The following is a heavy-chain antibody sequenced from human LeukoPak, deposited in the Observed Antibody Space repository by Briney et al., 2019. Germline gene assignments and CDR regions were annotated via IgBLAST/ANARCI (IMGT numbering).Heavy chain of an antibody. D-gene: IGHD6-19*01. V-gene: IGHV3-23*01. J-gene: IGHJ4*02. CDR1: GFTFSSYA. CDR2: ISGSGGST. Sequence: GGSLRLSCAASGFTFSSYAMSWVRQAPGKGLEWVSAISGSGGSTYYADSVKGRFTISRDNAKNSLYLQMNSLRAEDTAVYYCAASEYSSGPGDYWGQGTLVTVSS. CDR3: AASEYSSGPGDY.